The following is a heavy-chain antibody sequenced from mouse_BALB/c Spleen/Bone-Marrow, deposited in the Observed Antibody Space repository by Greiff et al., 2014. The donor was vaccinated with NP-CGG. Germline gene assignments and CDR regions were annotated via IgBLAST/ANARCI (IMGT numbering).Heavy chain of an antibody. CDR1: GYTFTDYN. CDR3: ARATTAGFAY. Sequence: VQLQQPGPELVKPGASVKISCKASGYTFTDYNMHWVKQSHGKSLEWIGYIYPYNGGTGYNQKFKSKATLTVDNSSSTAYMEPRSLTSEDSAVYYCARATTAGFAYWGQGTLVTVSA. V-gene: IGHV1S29*02. J-gene: IGHJ3*01. D-gene: IGHD1-2*01. CDR2: IYPYNGGT.